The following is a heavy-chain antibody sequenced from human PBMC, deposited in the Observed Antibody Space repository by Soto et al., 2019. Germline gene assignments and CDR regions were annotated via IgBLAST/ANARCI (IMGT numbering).Heavy chain of an antibody. Sequence: QVQLVESGGGVVQPGRSLRLSCVASGFTFSRYGMHWVRQAPGKGLEWVAVIWHDESRQVYDDSVKGRFTISRDNSKNMLYLEMDRLRDEDTSVYYCARDDDNEANAIDLWGQGTLVTVSS. J-gene: IGHJ5*02. D-gene: IGHD1-1*01. V-gene: IGHV3-33*01. CDR3: ARDDDNEANAIDL. CDR2: IWHDESRQ. CDR1: GFTFSRYG.